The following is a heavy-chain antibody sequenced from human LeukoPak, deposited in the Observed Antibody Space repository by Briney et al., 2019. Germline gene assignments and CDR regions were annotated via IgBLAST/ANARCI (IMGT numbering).Heavy chain of an antibody. CDR2: ISYDGSNE. Sequence: GRSLRLSCAASGFTFSTYGMHWVRQAPGKGLEWVAVISYDGSNEYYADSVKSRFTISRDNSKNTLYLQMSSLRAEDTAVYYCAKEFNRGLPDYWGQGTLVTVPS. CDR1: GFTFSTYG. CDR3: AKEFNRGLPDY. D-gene: IGHD2-21*01. J-gene: IGHJ4*02. V-gene: IGHV3-30*18.